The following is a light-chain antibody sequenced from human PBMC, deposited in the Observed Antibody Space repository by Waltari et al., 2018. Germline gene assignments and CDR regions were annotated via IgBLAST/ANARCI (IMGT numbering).Light chain of an antibody. V-gene: IGLV3-25*03. CDR1: ALSKPY. CDR3: QSADSSGLVV. CDR2: IDT. Sequence: SYELTQPPSVSVSPGQTARIPRSGAALSKPYVHWYQKKPGRAPVMVMYIDTERPSGIPERFSGSSSGTTLTLTISGVQAEDEADYYCQSADSSGLVVFGGGTKLTVL. J-gene: IGLJ2*01.